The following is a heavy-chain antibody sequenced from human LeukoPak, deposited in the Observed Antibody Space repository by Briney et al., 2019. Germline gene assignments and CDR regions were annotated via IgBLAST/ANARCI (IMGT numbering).Heavy chain of an antibody. CDR1: GGTFSSYA. V-gene: IGHV1-69*13. CDR3: ARTGRAVVGIFDY. Sequence: GASVKVSCKASGGTFSSYAISWVRQAPGQGLEWMGGIIPIFGTANYAQKFQGRVTITADESTSTAYMELSSLRSEDTAVYYCARTGRAVVGIFDYWGQGTLVTVSS. J-gene: IGHJ4*02. CDR2: IIPIFGTA. D-gene: IGHD3-22*01.